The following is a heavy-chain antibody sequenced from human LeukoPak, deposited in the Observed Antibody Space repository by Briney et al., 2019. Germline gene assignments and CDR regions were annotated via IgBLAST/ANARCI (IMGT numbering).Heavy chain of an antibody. CDR1: GFTFSSYW. CDR3: ARDLLILSTRYYYYGMDV. J-gene: IGHJ6*02. V-gene: IGHV3-74*01. Sequence: PGGSLRLSCAASGFTFSSYWMHWVRQAPGKGLVWVSRINSDGSSTSYADSVKGRFTIFRDNAKNTLYLQMNSLRAEDTAVYYCARDLLILSTRYYYYGMDVWGQGTTVTVSS. CDR2: INSDGSST. D-gene: IGHD3-16*01.